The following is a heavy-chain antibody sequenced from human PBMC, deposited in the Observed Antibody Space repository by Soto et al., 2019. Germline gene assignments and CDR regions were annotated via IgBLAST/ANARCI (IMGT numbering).Heavy chain of an antibody. J-gene: IGHJ3*02. CDR3: ARDIDSSGYWGVGAFDI. D-gene: IGHD3-22*01. CDR2: ISYDGSNK. CDR1: GFTFSSYA. V-gene: IGHV3-30-3*01. Sequence: GGSLSLSCAASGFTFSSYAMHWVRQAPGKGLEWVAVISYDGSNKYYADSVKGRFTISRDNSKNTLYLQMNSLRAEDTAVYYCARDIDSSGYWGVGAFDIWGQGTMVTVSS.